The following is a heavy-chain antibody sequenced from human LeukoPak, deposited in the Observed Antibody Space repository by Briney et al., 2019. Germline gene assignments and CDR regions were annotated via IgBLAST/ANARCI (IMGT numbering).Heavy chain of an antibody. CDR3: ARDWDYESDCQFDAVDY. Sequence: GGSLLLACGVSGYTLLSSRGASGRQAPGKGLEWVANVKQDGSRKYYVDSVKGRFTISRDNARNSLYQEMNSLRVEDTAVYYGARDWDYESDCQFDAVDYWGQGTRVTVSS. V-gene: IGHV3-7*04. J-gene: IGHJ3*01. D-gene: IGHD2-21*02. CDR2: VKQDGSRK. CDR1: GYTLLSSR.